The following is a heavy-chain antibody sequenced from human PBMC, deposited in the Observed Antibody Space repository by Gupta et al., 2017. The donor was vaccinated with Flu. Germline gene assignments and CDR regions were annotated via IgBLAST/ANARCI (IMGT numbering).Heavy chain of an antibody. CDR2: SSGSGGST. D-gene: IGHD1-1*01. Sequence: EVQLLESGGGLVQPGGSLRLSCAASGFTFSIYAMSWVRQAPGKGLEWVSASSGSGGSTYYADSVKGRFTIARDNSKNTLYLQMNSLRAEDTAVYYCAKTESPGINWNAPRAQYYFDYWGQGTLVTVSS. V-gene: IGHV3-23*01. CDR1: GFTFSIYA. J-gene: IGHJ4*02. CDR3: AKTESPGINWNAPRAQYYFDY.